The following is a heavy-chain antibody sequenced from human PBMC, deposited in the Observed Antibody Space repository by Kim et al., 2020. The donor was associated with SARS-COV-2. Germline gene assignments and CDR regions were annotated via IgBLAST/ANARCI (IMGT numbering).Heavy chain of an antibody. CDR3: AKAVWGSYRQSYFDY. Sequence: ADSVKGRFTISRDNAKNSLYLQMNSLRAEDTALYYCAKAVWGSYRQSYFDYWGQGTLVTVSS. D-gene: IGHD3-16*02. J-gene: IGHJ4*02. V-gene: IGHV3-9*01.